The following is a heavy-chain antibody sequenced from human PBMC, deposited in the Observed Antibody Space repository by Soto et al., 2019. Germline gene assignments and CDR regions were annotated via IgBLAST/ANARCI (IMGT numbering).Heavy chain of an antibody. CDR3: ARDGTSCYVGCLGWFDP. V-gene: IGHV3-30-3*01. CDR2: ISYDGSNK. CDR1: GFTFSSYA. D-gene: IGHD2-2*01. J-gene: IGHJ5*02. Sequence: GGSLRLSCAASGFTFSSYAMHWVRQAPGKGLEWVAVISYDGSNKYYADSVKGRFTISRDNSKNTLYLQMNSLRAEDTAVYYCARDGTSCYVGCLGWFDPWGQGTLVTVSS.